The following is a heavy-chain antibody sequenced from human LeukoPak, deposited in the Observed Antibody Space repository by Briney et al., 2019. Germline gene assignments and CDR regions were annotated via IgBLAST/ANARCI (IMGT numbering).Heavy chain of an antibody. V-gene: IGHV3-7*03. J-gene: IGHJ4*02. Sequence: PGGSLRLSCAASGFALSSHWMTWVRQVPGRGPEWVANVNRDGSETYYLDSVKGRFTISKDNAKNSLYLQMNSLRAEDTAIYYCAKDLDVVVTTLDYWGQGTLVTVSS. CDR3: AKDLDVVVTTLDY. CDR1: GFALSSHW. D-gene: IGHD2-21*02. CDR2: VNRDGSET.